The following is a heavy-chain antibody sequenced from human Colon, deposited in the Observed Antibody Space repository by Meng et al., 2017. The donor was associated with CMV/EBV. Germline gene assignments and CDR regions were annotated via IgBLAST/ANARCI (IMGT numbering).Heavy chain of an antibody. CDR3: ARGGGSGWYRESMDV. J-gene: IGHJ6*02. CDR1: GGSISTHY. V-gene: IGHV4-59*11. Sequence: SETLSLTCTVSGGSISTHYWNWIRQPPGKGLEWIGYIYYNGSTNYNPSLKSRVTISVDTSKNQFSLKLSSVTAADTAVYYCARGGGSGWYRESMDVWGQGTTVTVSS. D-gene: IGHD6-19*01. CDR2: IYYNGST.